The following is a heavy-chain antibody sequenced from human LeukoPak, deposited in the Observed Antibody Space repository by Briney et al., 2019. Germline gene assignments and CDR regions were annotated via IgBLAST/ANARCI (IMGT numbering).Heavy chain of an antibody. Sequence: ASVKVSCKASGYTFTNYGISWLRQAPGQGLEWMGWISAYNGNTNYAQKLQGRVTMTTDTSTSTAYMELRSLRSDDTAVYYCARDGYYRSPYYFDYWGQGTLVTVSS. V-gene: IGHV1-18*01. D-gene: IGHD1-26*01. J-gene: IGHJ4*02. CDR1: GYTFTNYG. CDR3: ARDGYYRSPYYFDY. CDR2: ISAYNGNT.